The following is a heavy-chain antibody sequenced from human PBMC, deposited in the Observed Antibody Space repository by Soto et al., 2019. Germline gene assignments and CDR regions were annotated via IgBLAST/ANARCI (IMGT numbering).Heavy chain of an antibody. D-gene: IGHD3-22*01. CDR3: SHKEYYNSSGYAPFDS. CDR2: LYWNEDK. V-gene: IGHV2-5*01. J-gene: IGHJ4*02. CDR1: GFSLSTSGVG. Sequence: QITLKESGPTLVKPTQTLTLTCSFSGFSLSTSGVGVGWIRQPPGKALEWLVLLYWNEDKRYSPSLESRLTVTKDTSKNQVVLTMTNVDPVDTATYFWSHKEYYNSSGYAPFDSWGQGTLVTVSP.